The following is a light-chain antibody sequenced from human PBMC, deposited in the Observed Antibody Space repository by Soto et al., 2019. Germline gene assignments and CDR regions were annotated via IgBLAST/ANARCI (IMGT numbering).Light chain of an antibody. V-gene: IGKV1-39*01. CDR1: QSINNY. Sequence: DIQLTQSPSSLSASVGDRVTITCRTSQSINNYLNWYQHIPGKAPRLLIYATSTLQRGVPPRFRGGGSGILFTLTISSLQPEDFATYYCQQSYRTPFTFGPGTTADIK. J-gene: IGKJ3*01. CDR2: ATS. CDR3: QQSYRTPFT.